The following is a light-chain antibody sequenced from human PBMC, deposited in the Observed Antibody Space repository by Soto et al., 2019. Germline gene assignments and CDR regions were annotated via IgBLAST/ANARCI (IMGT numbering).Light chain of an antibody. J-gene: IGLJ1*01. Sequence: QLVLTQPPSVSGAPGQRVTISCTGSSSNIGAGYDVHWYQQLPGTAPKLLIYGNSNRPSGVPDRFSGSKSGTSASLAITGLQAEDEADYYCQCSYSSLSGYVFGSGTKLTVL. CDR3: QCSYSSLSGYV. V-gene: IGLV1-40*01. CDR1: SSNIGAGYD. CDR2: GNS.